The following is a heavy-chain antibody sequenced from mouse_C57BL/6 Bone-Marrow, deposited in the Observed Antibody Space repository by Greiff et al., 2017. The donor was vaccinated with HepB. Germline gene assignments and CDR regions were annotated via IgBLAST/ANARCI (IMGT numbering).Heavy chain of an antibody. CDR2: IYPGDGDT. J-gene: IGHJ3*01. Sequence: VKLVESGAELVKPGASVKISCKASGYAFSSYWMNWVKQRPGKGLEWIGQIYPGDGDTNYNGKFKGKATLTADKSSSTAYMQLSSLTSEDSAVYFCARSVYYRFAYWGQGTLVTVSA. CDR1: GYAFSSYW. CDR3: ARSVYYRFAY. V-gene: IGHV1-80*01. D-gene: IGHD2-1*01.